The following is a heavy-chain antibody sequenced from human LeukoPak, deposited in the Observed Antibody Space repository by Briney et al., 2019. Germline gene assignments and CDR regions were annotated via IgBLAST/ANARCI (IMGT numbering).Heavy chain of an antibody. CDR1: GGSFSGYY. Sequence: SETLSLTCAVYGGSFSGYYWSWIRQPPGTGLEWIGEINHSGSTNYNPSLKSRVTISVDTPKNQFSLKLSSVTAADTAVYYCARRKTTVTTRRNWFDPWGQGTLVTVSS. CDR3: ARRKTTVTTRRNWFDP. J-gene: IGHJ5*02. CDR2: INHSGST. V-gene: IGHV4-34*01. D-gene: IGHD4-11*01.